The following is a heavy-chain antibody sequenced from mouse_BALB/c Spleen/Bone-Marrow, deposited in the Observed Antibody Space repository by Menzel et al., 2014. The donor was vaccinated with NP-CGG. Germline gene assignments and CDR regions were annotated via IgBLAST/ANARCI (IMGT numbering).Heavy chain of an antibody. CDR2: IYPDSGNT. Sequence: LQQSGSELVKPGASVILSCKASGYTFTSYWMHWVKQRPGQGLEWIGNIYPDSGNTNYDENFKSKATLTVDTSSSTAYRQRSSRTSENSAVYYFTRGGAGTFAYGGQGTLVPVSA. J-gene: IGHJ3*01. CDR3: TRGGAGTFAY. D-gene: IGHD4-1*01. V-gene: IGHV1S22*01. CDR1: GYTFTSYW.